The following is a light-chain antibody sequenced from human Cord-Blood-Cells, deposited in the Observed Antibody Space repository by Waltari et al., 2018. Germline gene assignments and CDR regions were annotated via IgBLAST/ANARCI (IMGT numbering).Light chain of an antibody. J-gene: IGLJ1*01. Sequence: QSALTQPASVSGSPGQSITISCTGTSSDVGSYNLVSWYQQHPGKDPKLMIYEGSKRPAGVSNHFAGSKSGNTASLAISGLQAEDEADYYCCSYAGSSTFDVFGTGTKVTVL. CDR2: EGS. CDR3: CSYAGSSTFDV. CDR1: SSDVGSYNL. V-gene: IGLV2-23*03.